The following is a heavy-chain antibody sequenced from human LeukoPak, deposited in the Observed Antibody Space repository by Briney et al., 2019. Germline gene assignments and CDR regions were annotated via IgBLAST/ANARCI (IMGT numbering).Heavy chain of an antibody. D-gene: IGHD1-1*01. CDR1: GYTLTELS. Sequence: ASVKVSFKVSGYTLTELSLHWVRQAPGKGLEWMGRSDPEDGETIYARKFQGRVTMTEDTSTDTAYMELSSLRSEDTAVYFCAVSLTTGGYYGMDVWGQGATVTVSS. CDR3: AVSLTTGGYYGMDV. CDR2: SDPEDGET. V-gene: IGHV1-24*01. J-gene: IGHJ6*02.